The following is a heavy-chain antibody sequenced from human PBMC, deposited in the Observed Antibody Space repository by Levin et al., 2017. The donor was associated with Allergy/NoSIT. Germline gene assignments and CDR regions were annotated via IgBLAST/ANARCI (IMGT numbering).Heavy chain of an antibody. CDR2: IKQDGSEK. V-gene: IGHV3-7*01. Sequence: GASVKVSCAASGFTFGTYWMSWVRQAPGKGLEWVAKIKQDGSEKYYVDSVKGRFTISRDNAKNSLYLQMNSLRAEDTAIYYCARGQYQFIWGQGTLVTVSS. CDR1: GFTFGTYW. D-gene: IGHD2-2*01. CDR3: ARGQYQFI. J-gene: IGHJ4*02.